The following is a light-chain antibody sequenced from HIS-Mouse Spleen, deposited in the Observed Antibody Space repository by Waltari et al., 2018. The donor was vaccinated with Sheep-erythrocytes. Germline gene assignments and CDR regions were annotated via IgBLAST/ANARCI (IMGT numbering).Light chain of an antibody. CDR1: SSDVGGDNN. CDR3: CSYAGSYTFVV. J-gene: IGLJ2*01. V-gene: IGLV2-11*01. CDR2: DVS. Sequence: QSALTQPRSVSGSPGQSATISCTGTSSDVGGDNNVSWYPQHPGKAPKLMIYDVSKRPSGVPDRFSGSKSGNTASLTISGLQAEDEADYYCCSYAGSYTFVVFGGGTKLTVL.